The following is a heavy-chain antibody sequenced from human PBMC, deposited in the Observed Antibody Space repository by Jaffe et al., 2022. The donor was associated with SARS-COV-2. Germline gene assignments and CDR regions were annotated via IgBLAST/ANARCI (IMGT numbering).Heavy chain of an antibody. Sequence: QVQLVESGGGLVKPGGSLRLSCAASGFTLSDYYMTWIRQTPGKGLEWVSYISSGGSTIYYADSVKGRFTISRDDAKNSLYLEMNSLRAEDTAIYYCARRRDYFDYWGQGTLVTVSS. V-gene: IGHV3-11*01. CDR1: GFTLSDYY. CDR2: ISSGGSTI. CDR3: ARRRDYFDY. J-gene: IGHJ4*02.